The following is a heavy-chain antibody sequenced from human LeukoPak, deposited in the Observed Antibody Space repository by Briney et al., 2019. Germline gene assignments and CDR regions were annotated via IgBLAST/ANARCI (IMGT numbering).Heavy chain of an antibody. J-gene: IGHJ6*02. Sequence: PGGSLRLSCAASGFTFSSYAMHWVRQAPGKGLEWVAVISYDGSNKYYADSVKGRFTISRDNSKNTLYLQMNSLRAEDTAVYYCARGSCSSTSCSRRGPYYYYGMDVWGQGTTVTVSS. CDR1: GFTFSSYA. D-gene: IGHD2-2*01. V-gene: IGHV3-30-3*01. CDR3: ARGSCSSTSCSRRGPYYYYGMDV. CDR2: ISYDGSNK.